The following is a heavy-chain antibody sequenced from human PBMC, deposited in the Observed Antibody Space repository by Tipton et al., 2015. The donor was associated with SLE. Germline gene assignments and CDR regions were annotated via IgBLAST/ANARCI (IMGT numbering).Heavy chain of an antibody. CDR2: VFYTGNT. CDR3: ARGDADYWFFDL. Sequence: TLSLTCIVSGDSISSSSYYWGWIRQPPGKGLEWVGTVFYTGNTFYNPSLKSRVTILVDTSKNQFSLKLSSVTAADTAVYYCARGDADYWFFDLWGRGTLVSVSS. CDR1: GDSISSSSYY. J-gene: IGHJ2*01. D-gene: IGHD6-25*01. V-gene: IGHV4-39*07.